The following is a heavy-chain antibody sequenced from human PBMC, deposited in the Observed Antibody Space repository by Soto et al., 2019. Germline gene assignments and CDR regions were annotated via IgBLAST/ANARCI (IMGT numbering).Heavy chain of an antibody. Sequence: SEALSVTCTVSVGSISSGVYYWSWIRQHPGKGLEWIGYLYYSGSTYYNPSLKSRVTISVDTSKNQFSLKLSSVTAADTAVYYCAREKTWYYFDYWGQGTMVTVSS. D-gene: IGHD2-8*02. CDR1: VGSISSGVYY. V-gene: IGHV4-31*03. CDR2: LYYSGST. J-gene: IGHJ4*02. CDR3: AREKTWYYFDY.